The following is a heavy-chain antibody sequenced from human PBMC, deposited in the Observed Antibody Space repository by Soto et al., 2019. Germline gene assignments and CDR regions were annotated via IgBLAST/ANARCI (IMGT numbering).Heavy chain of an antibody. Sequence: PSQTLSLTCAISGASVSSNSAAWNWIRQSPSRGLEWLGRTYYRSKWHNDYAGSVKSRITINPDTSKNQFSLQLNSVTPEDTAVYYSARDLGHYGDCGESSYYYGMEDWGQGTTVTVAS. CDR2: TYYRSKWHN. CDR3: ARDLGHYGDCGESSYYYGMED. V-gene: IGHV6-1*01. CDR1: GASVSSNSAA. J-gene: IGHJ6*01. D-gene: IGHD4-17*01.